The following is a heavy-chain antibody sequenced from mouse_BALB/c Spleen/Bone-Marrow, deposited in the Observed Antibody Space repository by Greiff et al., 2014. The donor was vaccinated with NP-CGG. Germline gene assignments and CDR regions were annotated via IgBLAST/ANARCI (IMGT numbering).Heavy chain of an antibody. D-gene: IGHD1-2*01. CDR2: INPSNGRT. CDR3: ARYATATYWFAY. J-gene: IGHJ3*01. V-gene: IGHV1S81*02. CDR1: GYTFTSYW. Sequence: VQLQQSGAELVKPGASVKLSCKASGYTFTSYWMHWVKQRPGQGLEWIGEINPSNGRTNYNEKFKSKATLTVDKSSSTAYMQLSSLTSEGSAVYYCARYATATYWFAYWGQGTQVTVSA.